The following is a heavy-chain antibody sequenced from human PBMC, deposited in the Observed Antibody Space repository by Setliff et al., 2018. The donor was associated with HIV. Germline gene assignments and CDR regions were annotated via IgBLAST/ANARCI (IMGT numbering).Heavy chain of an antibody. J-gene: IGHJ4*02. V-gene: IGHV3-23*01. CDR3: AKASVVNVVATTIWF. CDR1: GFTFSTYT. Sequence: GGSLRLSCAASGFTFSTYTMNWVRQAPGKGLEWVSSISGSGGGTYYEDSVKGRFTISRDNSKNTLYLQMNSLRAEDTAVYYCAKASVVNVVATTIWFWGQGTLVTVSS. CDR2: ISGSGGGT. D-gene: IGHD1-26*01.